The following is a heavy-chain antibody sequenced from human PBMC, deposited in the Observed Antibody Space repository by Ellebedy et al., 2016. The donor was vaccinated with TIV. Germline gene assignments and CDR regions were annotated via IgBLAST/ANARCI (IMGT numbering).Heavy chain of an antibody. CDR2: VKNEADGGTA. CDR3: TPNWNDF. V-gene: IGHV3-15*07. Sequence: GESLKISXEASGFIFRAAYMNWVRQSPGKGLEWVGRVKNEADGGTAQYTPRVKDRFIISRDDSKNMFYMEMNSLRTEDTGFYYCTPNWNDFWGQGALVTVLS. D-gene: IGHD1-20*01. J-gene: IGHJ4*02. CDR1: GFIFRAAY.